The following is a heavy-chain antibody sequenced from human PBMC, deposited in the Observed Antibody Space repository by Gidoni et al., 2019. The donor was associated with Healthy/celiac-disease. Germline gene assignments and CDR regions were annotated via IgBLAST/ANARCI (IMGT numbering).Heavy chain of an antibody. D-gene: IGHD2-2*03. CDR1: GFTFSSYG. V-gene: IGHV3-30*18. Sequence: QVQLVESGGGVVQPGGSLRLSCAASGFTFSSYGMHWVRQAPGKGLEGVAVISYDGSNKYYADSVKGRFTISRDNSKNTLYLQMNSLRAEDTAVYYCAKEWINAFDIWGQGTMVTVSS. J-gene: IGHJ3*02. CDR3: AKEWINAFDI. CDR2: ISYDGSNK.